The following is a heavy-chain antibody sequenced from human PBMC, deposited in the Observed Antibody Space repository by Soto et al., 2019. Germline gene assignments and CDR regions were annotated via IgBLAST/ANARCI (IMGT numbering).Heavy chain of an antibody. V-gene: IGHV3-23*01. D-gene: IGHD6-19*01. CDR1: GFTFSSYA. CDR2: ISGTT. CDR3: AIPSGSIGWSYLFDY. Sequence: EVQLLESGGGLVQPGGSLRLSCAASGFTFSSYAMSWVRQAPGKGLEWVSSISGTTYYADSVKGRFTISRDNSKNTLYLQMNSLRAEDTAVYYCAIPSGSIGWSYLFDYWGQGSLVTVSS. J-gene: IGHJ4*02.